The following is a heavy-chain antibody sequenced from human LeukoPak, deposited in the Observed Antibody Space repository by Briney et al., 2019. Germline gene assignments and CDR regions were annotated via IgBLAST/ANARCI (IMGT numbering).Heavy chain of an antibody. Sequence: SETLSLTCAVYGGSFSGYYWSWIRQPPGKGLEWIGEINHSGSTNYNPSLKSRVTISVDTSKNQFSLKLSSATAADTAVYYCARKRPSGYSSGRGTYYYYYYMDVWGKGTTVTVSS. CDR2: INHSGST. CDR1: GGSFSGYY. D-gene: IGHD6-19*01. V-gene: IGHV4-34*01. J-gene: IGHJ6*03. CDR3: ARKRPSGYSSGRGTYYYYYYMDV.